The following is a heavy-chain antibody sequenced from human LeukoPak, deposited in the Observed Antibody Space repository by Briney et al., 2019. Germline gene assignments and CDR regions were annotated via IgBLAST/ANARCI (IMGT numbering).Heavy chain of an antibody. D-gene: IGHD4-17*01. J-gene: IGHJ3*02. CDR2: ISGSGGST. CDR1: GFTFSSYA. CDR3: AKGLYGDYRWDAFDI. V-gene: IGHV3-23*01. Sequence: GSLRLSCAASGFTFSSYAMSWVRQAPGKWLEWVSAISGSGGSTYYADSVKGRFTISRDNSKNTLYLQMNSLRAEDTAVYYCAKGLYGDYRWDAFDIWGQGTMVTVSS.